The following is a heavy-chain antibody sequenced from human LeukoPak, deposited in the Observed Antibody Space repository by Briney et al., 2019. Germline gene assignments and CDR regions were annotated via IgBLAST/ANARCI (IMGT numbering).Heavy chain of an antibody. V-gene: IGHV3-9*01. J-gene: IGHJ6*02. CDR3: AKHMRATNTYSFFGLDV. Sequence: GRSLRLSCTATGFTFKDYGMHWVRQPPGKGLEWVSSINWNGGGTDYADSVKGRFTISRDNAKNSLYLQLSSLRPEDTALYYCAKHMRATNTYSFFGLDVWGQGTTVTVSS. CDR2: INWNGGGT. CDR1: GFTFKDYG. D-gene: IGHD1-26*01.